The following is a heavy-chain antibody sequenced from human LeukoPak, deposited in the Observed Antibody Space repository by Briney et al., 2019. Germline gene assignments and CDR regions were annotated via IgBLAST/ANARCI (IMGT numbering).Heavy chain of an antibody. V-gene: IGHV4-39*07. Sequence: SETLSLTCTVSSGSISTSNYYWGWVRQPPGKALEWIGNIFYSGSTYYSPSLKSRVTISLDTSRNQFSLKLNSVTAADTAVYYCAGYNNWFDPWGQGTLVTVSS. CDR3: AGYNNWFDP. J-gene: IGHJ5*02. D-gene: IGHD6-13*01. CDR2: IFYSGST. CDR1: SGSISTSNYY.